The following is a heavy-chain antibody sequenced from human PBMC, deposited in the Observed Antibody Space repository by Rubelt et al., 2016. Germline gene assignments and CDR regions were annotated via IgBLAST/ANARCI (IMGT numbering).Heavy chain of an antibody. J-gene: IGHJ4*02. V-gene: IGHV1-3*01. D-gene: IGHD3-22*01. CDR3: ARVYDRSDTYYFDY. CDR1: GYTFTSYA. Sequence: QVQLVQSGAEVKKPGASVKVSCKASGYTFTSYAMHWVRQAPGQRLEWMGWINAGNGHTKYSQKFRGRGTITRDTSASTAYMERSSPRSEDTAVYYCARVYDRSDTYYFDYWGQGTLVTVSS. CDR2: INAGNGHT.